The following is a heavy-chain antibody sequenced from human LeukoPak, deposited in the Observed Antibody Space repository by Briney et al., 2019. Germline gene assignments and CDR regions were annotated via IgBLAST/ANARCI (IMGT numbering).Heavy chain of an antibody. Sequence: SETLSLTCTVSGGSISTYYWSWIRQPPGKRLEWIGYIYYIGSTNYNPSLNNRVTISIDRSRNQFYLKLNSVTPADTAVYYCARAPQDGSNWSHYFDHWGRGALVTVSS. D-gene: IGHD6-13*01. CDR2: IYYIGST. V-gene: IGHV4-59*01. J-gene: IGHJ4*02. CDR1: GGSISTYY. CDR3: ARAPQDGSNWSHYFDH.